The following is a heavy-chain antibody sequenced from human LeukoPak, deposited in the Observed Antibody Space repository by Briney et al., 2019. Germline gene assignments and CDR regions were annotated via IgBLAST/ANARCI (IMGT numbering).Heavy chain of an antibody. CDR3: AKDSPSAPVTSV. CDR1: GFTFSSYA. CDR2: ISYDGSNK. J-gene: IGHJ4*02. D-gene: IGHD4-17*01. Sequence: PGGSLRLSCAASGFTFSSYAMHWVRQAPGKGLEWVAVISYDGSNKYYADSVKGRFTISRDNSKNTLYLQMNSLRAEDTAVYYCAKDSPSAPVTSVWGQGTLVTVSS. V-gene: IGHV3-30-3*02.